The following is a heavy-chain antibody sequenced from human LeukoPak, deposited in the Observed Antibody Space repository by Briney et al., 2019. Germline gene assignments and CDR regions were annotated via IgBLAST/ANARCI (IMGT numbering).Heavy chain of an antibody. Sequence: ASVKVSCKASGYTFTSYDINWVRQATGQGLEWMGWMNPNSGSTGYAQKFQGRVTMTRNTSISTAYMELSSLRSEDTAVYYCARDETDIVVVPAAQGWFDPWGQGTLVTVSS. D-gene: IGHD2-2*01. CDR1: GYTFTSYD. V-gene: IGHV1-8*01. J-gene: IGHJ5*02. CDR3: ARDETDIVVVPAAQGWFDP. CDR2: MNPNSGST.